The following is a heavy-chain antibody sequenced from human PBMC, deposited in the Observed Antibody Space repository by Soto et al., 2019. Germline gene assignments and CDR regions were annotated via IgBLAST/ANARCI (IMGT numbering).Heavy chain of an antibody. V-gene: IGHV3-23*01. Sequence: GGSLRPSCEASGFSFTNFAMSWVRQAPGKGLEWVAGIGASGDITWYADSVKGRLSIYRDNSKNTLYLQRNSLRFENTAVYYCAKDDFTDRGDDYFDYWGPGTLVTVSS. CDR3: AKDDFTDRGDDYFDY. CDR2: IGASGDIT. D-gene: IGHD2-21*02. J-gene: IGHJ4*02. CDR1: GFSFTNFA.